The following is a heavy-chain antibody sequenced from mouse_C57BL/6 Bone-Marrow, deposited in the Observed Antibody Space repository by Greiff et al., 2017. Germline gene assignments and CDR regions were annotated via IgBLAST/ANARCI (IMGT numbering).Heavy chain of an antibody. V-gene: IGHV5-16*01. CDR2: INYDGSST. J-gene: IGHJ3*01. CDR1: GFTFSDYY. CDR3: ARGGGPAWFAY. Sequence: EVQLQESEGGLVQPGSSMKLSCTASGFTFSDYYMAWVRQVPEKGLEWVANINYDGSSTYYLDSLKSRFIISRDNAKNILYLQMSSLKSEDTATYYCARGGGPAWFAYWGQGTLVTVSA. D-gene: IGHD1-1*02.